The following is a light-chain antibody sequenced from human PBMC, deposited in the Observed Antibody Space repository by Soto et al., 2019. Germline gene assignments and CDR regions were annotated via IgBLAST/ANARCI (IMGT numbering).Light chain of an antibody. Sequence: LTQPASVSGSPGQSITISCTGTSSDVGGYNYVSWYQQHPGKAPKLMIYEVRNRPSGVSNRFSGSKSGNTASLTISGLQAEDEADYYCSSYTSSSPYVFGTGTKVTVL. CDR3: SSYTSSSPYV. J-gene: IGLJ1*01. CDR2: EVR. V-gene: IGLV2-14*01. CDR1: SSDVGGYNY.